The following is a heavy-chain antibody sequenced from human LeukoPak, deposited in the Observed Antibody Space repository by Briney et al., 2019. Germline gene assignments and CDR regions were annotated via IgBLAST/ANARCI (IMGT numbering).Heavy chain of an antibody. Sequence: ASVKVSCKASGGTFSSYAISWVRQAPGQGLEWMGGIIPIFGTANYAQKFQGRVTITADESTSTAYMELSSLRSEDPAVYYCARDRCSSTSCPYRSNYYYYGMDVWGKGTTVTVSS. CDR3: ARDRCSSTSCPYRSNYYYYGMDV. V-gene: IGHV1-69*13. CDR1: GGTFSSYA. D-gene: IGHD2-2*01. CDR2: IIPIFGTA. J-gene: IGHJ6*04.